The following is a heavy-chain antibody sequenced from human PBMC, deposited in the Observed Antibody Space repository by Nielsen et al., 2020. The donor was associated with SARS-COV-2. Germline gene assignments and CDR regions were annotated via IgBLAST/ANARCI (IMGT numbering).Heavy chain of an antibody. CDR1: GFDVISNY. V-gene: IGHV3-53*01. CDR3: AAKYGGEWLAVFDY. CDR2: FYDRRGT. D-gene: IGHD6-19*01. Sequence: GESLKISCALSGFDVISNYMTWVRQAPGKGLEWVSVFYDRRGTYYADSVKGRFTVSRDNSRNTLYLQMNNLRVEDTAVYYCAAKYGGEWLAVFDYWGQGTQVTVSS. J-gene: IGHJ4*01.